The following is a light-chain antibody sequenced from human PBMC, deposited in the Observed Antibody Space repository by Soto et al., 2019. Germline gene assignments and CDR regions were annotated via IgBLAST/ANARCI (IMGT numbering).Light chain of an antibody. CDR2: GAS. CDR1: QSVSSN. Sequence: EIVMTQSPATLSVSPGERATLSCRASQSVSSNLAWYQQIPGQAPRLLIYGASTRATGIPARFSGSGSGTEFTLTISSLQSEDFAVYYCQQYINLWTFGQGTKVGIK. CDR3: QQYINLWT. J-gene: IGKJ1*01. V-gene: IGKV3-15*01.